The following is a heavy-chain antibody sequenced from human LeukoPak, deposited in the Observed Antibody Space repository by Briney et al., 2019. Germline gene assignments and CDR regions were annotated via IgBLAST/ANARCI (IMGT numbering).Heavy chain of an antibody. V-gene: IGHV1-18*01. CDR1: GYTFTSYG. Sequence: ASVKVSCKASGYTFTSYGISWVRQAPGQGLEWMGWISAYNGSTNYAQKLQGRVTMTTDTSTSTAYMELRSLRSDDTAVYYCARDHPLYLEDFIYYYYGMDVWGQGTTVTVSS. CDR3: ARDHPLYLEDFIYYYYGMDV. J-gene: IGHJ6*02. CDR2: ISAYNGST. D-gene: IGHD1-1*01.